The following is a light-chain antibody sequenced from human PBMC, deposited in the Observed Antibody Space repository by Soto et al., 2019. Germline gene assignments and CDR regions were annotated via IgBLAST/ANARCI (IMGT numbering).Light chain of an antibody. CDR1: QSIGDY. Sequence: IVLTQSPGTLSLSPGERATLSCRASQSIGDYLAWYQHKPAQAPRLLIYDASKRATGIPARFSGSGSGTDFTLTISRLEPEDFAVYYCQQYGSSGTFGQGTKVDIK. CDR3: QQYGSSGT. V-gene: IGKV3-20*01. J-gene: IGKJ1*01. CDR2: DAS.